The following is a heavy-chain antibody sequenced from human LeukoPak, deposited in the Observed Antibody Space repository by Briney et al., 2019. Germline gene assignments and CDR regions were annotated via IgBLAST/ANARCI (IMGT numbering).Heavy chain of an antibody. CDR1: RFALSSYA. V-gene: IGHV3-23*01. Sequence: GGSLRLSRAASRFALSSYAMSGVRPAPGKGLEWVSSTSGSGGGTYYADSVKGRFTISRDNSKNTLYLQTNSLRAEDTAVYHCARTYYYDSSGLSFYLWGQGTLVTVSS. CDR2: TSGSGGGT. CDR3: ARTYYYDSSGLSFYL. D-gene: IGHD3-22*01. J-gene: IGHJ4*02.